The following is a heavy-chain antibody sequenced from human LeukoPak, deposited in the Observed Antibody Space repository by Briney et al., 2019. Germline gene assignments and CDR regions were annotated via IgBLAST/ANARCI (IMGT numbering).Heavy chain of an antibody. CDR1: GGSISSYY. Sequence: SETLSLTCTVSGGSISSYYWSWIRQPPGKGLEWIGYIYYSGSTNYNPSLKSRVTISVDTSKNQFSLKLSSVTAADTAVYYCARGPTRYYFDCWGQGTLVTVSS. J-gene: IGHJ4*02. CDR3: ARGPTRYYFDC. V-gene: IGHV4-59*08. D-gene: IGHD1/OR15-1a*01. CDR2: IYYSGST.